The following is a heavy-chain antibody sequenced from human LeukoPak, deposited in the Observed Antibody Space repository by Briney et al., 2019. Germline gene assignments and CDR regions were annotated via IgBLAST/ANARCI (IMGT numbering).Heavy chain of an antibody. CDR3: ARTSGGDGSGSYYVHWFDP. CDR1: GYTFTSYG. Sequence: ASVEVSCKASGYTFTSYGITWVRQAPGQGLEWMGWISGYNGNTNYALRLQGRVTMTTDTSTNTAYMELRSLRSDDTAVYFCARTSGGDGSGSYYVHWFDPWGQGTLVTVTS. CDR2: ISGYNGNT. D-gene: IGHD3-10*01. J-gene: IGHJ5*02. V-gene: IGHV1-18*01.